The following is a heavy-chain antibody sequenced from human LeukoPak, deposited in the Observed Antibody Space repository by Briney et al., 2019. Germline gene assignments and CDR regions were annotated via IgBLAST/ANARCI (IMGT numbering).Heavy chain of an antibody. Sequence: GRSLRLSCAASGFTFDDYAMHWVRQAPGKGLEWVSGISWNSGSIGYADSVKGRFTISRDNAKNSLYLQMNSLRAEDTALYYCAKRDYYYYGMDVWGQGTTVTVSS. J-gene: IGHJ6*02. CDR3: AKRDYYYYGMDV. V-gene: IGHV3-9*01. CDR2: ISWNSGSI. CDR1: GFTFDDYA.